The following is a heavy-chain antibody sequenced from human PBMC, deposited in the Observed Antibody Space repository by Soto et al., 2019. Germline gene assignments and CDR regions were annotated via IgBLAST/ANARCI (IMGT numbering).Heavy chain of an antibody. J-gene: IGHJ4*02. CDR3: ARSFGWYAIDY. CDR1: GDSISTNYF. CDR2: ISHSGSV. Sequence: QVLLQESGPGLVQPSGTLSLSCAVSGDSISTNYFWGWVRQPPGKGLGWVGDISHSGSVNYNQSLQSRVTISIDKSKSKFSLKLNSVTAADTAVYYCARSFGWYAIDYWGQGTLVIVSS. V-gene: IGHV4-4*02. D-gene: IGHD6-19*01.